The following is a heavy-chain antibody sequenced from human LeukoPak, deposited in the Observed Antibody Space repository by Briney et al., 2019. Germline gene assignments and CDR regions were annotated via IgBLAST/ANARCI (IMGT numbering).Heavy chain of an antibody. CDR3: ARDSYNCVGECSPIFAY. J-gene: IGHJ4*02. CDR2: LDHDETYT. D-gene: IGHD1-20*01. CDR1: GFSFSISW. V-gene: IGHV3-74*01. Sequence: PGGSLRLSCTASGFSFSISWMHWVRQAPGKGLVWVSRLDHDETYTSYADSVKGRFTISRDTGKNTLYLQMNSLRAEDTAIYYCARDSYNCVGECSPIFAYWGQGTLVSVSS.